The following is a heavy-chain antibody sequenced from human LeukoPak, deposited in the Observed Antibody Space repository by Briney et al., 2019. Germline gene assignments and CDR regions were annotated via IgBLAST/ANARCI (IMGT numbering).Heavy chain of an antibody. V-gene: IGHV1-18*01. J-gene: IGHJ4*02. CDR3: ARDVIVGATTRFDY. D-gene: IGHD1-26*01. Sequence: ASVKVSCKASGYTFTSYGISWVRQAPGQGLEWMGWISAYNGNTNYAQKLQGRVTRTTDTSTSTAYMELRSLRSDDTAVYYCARDVIVGATTRFDYWGQGTLVTVSS. CDR1: GYTFTSYG. CDR2: ISAYNGNT.